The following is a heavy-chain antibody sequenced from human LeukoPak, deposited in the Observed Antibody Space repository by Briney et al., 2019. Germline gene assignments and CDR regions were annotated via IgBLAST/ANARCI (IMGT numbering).Heavy chain of an antibody. CDR2: ISSSGSTI. Sequence: GGSLRLSCAASGFTFSDYYMSWIRQAPGKGLEWVSYISSSGSTIYYADSVKGRFTISRDNAKNSLYLQMNSLRAEDTAVYYCAKEVHDGSGFTADYWGQGTLVTVSS. CDR3: AKEVHDGSGFTADY. D-gene: IGHD3-22*01. CDR1: GFTFSDYY. J-gene: IGHJ4*02. V-gene: IGHV3-11*01.